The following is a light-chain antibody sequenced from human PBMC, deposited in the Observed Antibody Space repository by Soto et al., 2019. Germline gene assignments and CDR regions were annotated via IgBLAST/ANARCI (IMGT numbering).Light chain of an antibody. J-gene: IGLJ1*01. CDR1: SSDVGGYNY. CDR2: EVS. CDR3: SSYAVNRTYV. V-gene: IGLV2-14*01. Sequence: QSVLTQPASVSGTLGQSIAISCTGTSSDVGGYNYVSWYQQHPDKAPKLIISEVSDRPSGVSHRFSGSKTGNTASLTISGLQAEVEADYYCSSYAVNRTYVFGSGTKVTVL.